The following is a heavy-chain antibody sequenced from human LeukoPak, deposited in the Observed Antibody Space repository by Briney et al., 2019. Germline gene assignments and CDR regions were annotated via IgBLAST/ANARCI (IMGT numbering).Heavy chain of an antibody. V-gene: IGHV3-23*01. J-gene: IGHJ4*02. CDR3: AKQVSAAGTGSKYYFDY. D-gene: IGHD6-13*01. Sequence: GGSLRLSCAASGFTFSTYAVSWVRQAPGKGLEWVSSISDSGDSTYYAEFVKGRFTISRDNSKNTLYLQMNSLRAEDTAVYYCAKQVSAAGTGSKYYFDYWGQGTLVTVSS. CDR1: GFTFSTYA. CDR2: ISDSGDST.